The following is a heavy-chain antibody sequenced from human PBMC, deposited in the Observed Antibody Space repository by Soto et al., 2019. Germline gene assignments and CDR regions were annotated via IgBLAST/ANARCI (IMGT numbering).Heavy chain of an antibody. CDR2: IHYSGST. CDR3: ARGGIAARKGRWFDP. D-gene: IGHD6-6*01. J-gene: IGHJ5*02. CDR1: GGSISDYY. V-gene: IGHV4-59*01. Sequence: SETLSLTCTVSGGSISDYYWSWIRQPPGKGLEWIGYIHYSGSTNYNPSLKSRVTISVNTSKNHFSLKLRSVTAADTAVYYCARGGIAARKGRWFDPWGQGTLVTVSS.